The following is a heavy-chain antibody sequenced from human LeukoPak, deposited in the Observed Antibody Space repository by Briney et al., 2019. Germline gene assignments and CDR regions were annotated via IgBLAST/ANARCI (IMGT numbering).Heavy chain of an antibody. Sequence: NSSQTLSLTCTVSGDSISSGDYYWSWIRQPAGKGLEWIGRIYTSGSTNYNPSLKSRVTISVDTSKNQFSLKLTSVTAADTAVYYCARGPYKYDGSGAFDIWGQGTIVTVSS. J-gene: IGHJ3*02. CDR3: ARGPYKYDGSGAFDI. CDR2: IYTSGST. V-gene: IGHV4-61*02. CDR1: GDSISSGDYY. D-gene: IGHD3-22*01.